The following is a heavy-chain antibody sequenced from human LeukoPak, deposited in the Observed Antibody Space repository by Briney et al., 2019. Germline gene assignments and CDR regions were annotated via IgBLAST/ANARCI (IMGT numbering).Heavy chain of an antibody. J-gene: IGHJ4*02. CDR3: AFGLGYSYGY. CDR1: GFTFSSYN. V-gene: IGHV3-21*06. Sequence: GGSLTLSCAASGFTFSSYNMKWVRQAPGKGLEWVSFISTTSNYIYYADSVKGRFTISRDNAKNSLYLQMNSLRAEDTAVYYCAFGLGYSYGYWGQGTLVTVSS. D-gene: IGHD5-18*01. CDR2: ISTTSNYI.